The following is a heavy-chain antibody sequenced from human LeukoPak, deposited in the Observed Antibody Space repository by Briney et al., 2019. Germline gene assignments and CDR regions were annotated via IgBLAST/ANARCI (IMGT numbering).Heavy chain of an antibody. Sequence: GGSLRLSCAASGFTFSSYWMSWVRQAPGKGLEWVANIKQDGSEKYYVDSVKGRFTISRDNSKNTLYLQMNSLRAEDTAVYYCARERWPDHFDYWGQGTLVTVSS. CDR3: ARERWPDHFDY. D-gene: IGHD5-24*01. CDR1: GFTFSSYW. CDR2: IKQDGSEK. V-gene: IGHV3-7*01. J-gene: IGHJ4*02.